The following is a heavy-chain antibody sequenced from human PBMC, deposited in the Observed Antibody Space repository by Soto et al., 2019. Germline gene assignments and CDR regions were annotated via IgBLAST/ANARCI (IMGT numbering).Heavy chain of an antibody. Sequence: GGSLRLSCVASGFTFSGYAMSWVRQGPGKDLEWASGISGVGGSTYYPDSLKGRFTISRDNSKNTVYLQMNNLTADDTAVYYCAKQRVGSSWYRDFDLWGQGTLVTVSS. CDR3: AKQRVGSSWYRDFDL. CDR1: GFTFSGYA. CDR2: ISGVGGST. V-gene: IGHV3-23*01. D-gene: IGHD6-13*01. J-gene: IGHJ4*02.